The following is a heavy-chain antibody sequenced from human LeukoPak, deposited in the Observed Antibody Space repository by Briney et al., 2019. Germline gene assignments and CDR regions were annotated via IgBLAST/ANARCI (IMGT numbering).Heavy chain of an antibody. CDR3: ARVRDGYNFGYFDY. V-gene: IGHV4-38-2*01. Sequence: PSETLSLTCAVSGFSISSGYYWGCIRQPPGKGLERIGSIYHSESTYYNPSLKSRVTISVDTSTNQFSLKLRSVAAADTAVYYCARVRDGYNFGYFDYWGQGTLVTVSS. CDR1: GFSISSGYY. J-gene: IGHJ4*02. D-gene: IGHD5-24*01. CDR2: IYHSEST.